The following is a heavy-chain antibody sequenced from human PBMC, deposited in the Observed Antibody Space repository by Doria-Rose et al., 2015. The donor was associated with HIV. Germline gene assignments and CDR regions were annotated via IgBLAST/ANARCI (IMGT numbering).Heavy chain of an antibody. D-gene: IGHD1-26*01. CDR3: ARDALGATPFDS. CDR1: GYTFTSYG. CDR2: IGVYNGNT. J-gene: IGHJ5*01. V-gene: IGHV1-18*04. Sequence: SGPEVEKPGASVKVSCTASGYTFTSYGISWVRQAPGQGLEWMGWIGVYNGNTIYAQTLQGRVTMTTDTSTSTAYVELRSLRSDDTAVYYCARDALGATPFDSWGQGTLVTVS.